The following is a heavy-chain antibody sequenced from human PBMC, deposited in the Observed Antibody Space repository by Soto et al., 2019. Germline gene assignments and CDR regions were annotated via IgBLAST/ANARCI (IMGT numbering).Heavy chain of an antibody. Sequence: SETLSLTCAVYGGSFSGYYWSWIRQPPGKGLEWIGEINHSGSTNYNPSLKSRVTISVDTSKNQFSLKLSSVTAADTAVYYCARGRNYDFWSGLYYYYGMDVWGQGPSVTLSS. J-gene: IGHJ6*02. V-gene: IGHV4-34*01. CDR3: ARGRNYDFWSGLYYYYGMDV. D-gene: IGHD3-3*01. CDR2: INHSGST. CDR1: GGSFSGYY.